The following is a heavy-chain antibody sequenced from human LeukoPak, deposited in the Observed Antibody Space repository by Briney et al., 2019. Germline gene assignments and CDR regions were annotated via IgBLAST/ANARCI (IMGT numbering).Heavy chain of an antibody. D-gene: IGHD6-13*01. Sequence: TGGSLRLSCAASGFTFCDYAVHWVRPAPGKGLEWVSGINWKSNNIGYADSVKGRFTISRDNAKNSLYLQMNSLRTEDTALYYCARDRAGYFYAMDVWGQGTSVTVSS. J-gene: IGHJ6*02. CDR3: ARDRAGYFYAMDV. CDR1: GFTFCDYA. V-gene: IGHV3-9*01. CDR2: INWKSNNI.